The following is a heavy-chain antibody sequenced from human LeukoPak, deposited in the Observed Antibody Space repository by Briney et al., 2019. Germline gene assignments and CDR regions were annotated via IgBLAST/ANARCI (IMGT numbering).Heavy chain of an antibody. D-gene: IGHD3-3*01. J-gene: IGHJ4*02. CDR2: IWSDGSNK. CDR1: GFTFSSSG. Sequence: PGGSLRLFCAASGFTFSSSGMHWVRQAPGKGLEWVAIIWSDGSNKYYADSVKGRFTVSRDNSKNTLFLQMNSLRAEDTAVYFCAKDSHRFLEWLLLDYWGQGTLVTVSS. CDR3: AKDSHRFLEWLLLDY. V-gene: IGHV3-33*06.